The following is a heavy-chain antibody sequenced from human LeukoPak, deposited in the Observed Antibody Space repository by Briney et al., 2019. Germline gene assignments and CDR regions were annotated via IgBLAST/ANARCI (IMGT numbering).Heavy chain of an antibody. V-gene: IGHV3-48*03. CDR1: GFTFSSYE. D-gene: IGHD3-3*01. Sequence: GGSLGLSCAASGFTFSSYEMNWVRQAPGKGLEWVSYISSSGSTIYYADSVKGRFTISRDNAKNSLYLQMNSLRAEDTAVYYCARDPTGYDFWSGGNWFDPWGQGTLVTVSS. CDR2: ISSSGSTI. CDR3: ARDPTGYDFWSGGNWFDP. J-gene: IGHJ5*02.